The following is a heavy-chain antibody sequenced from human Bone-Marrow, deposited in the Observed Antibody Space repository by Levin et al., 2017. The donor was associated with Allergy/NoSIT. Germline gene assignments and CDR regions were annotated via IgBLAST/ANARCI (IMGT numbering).Heavy chain of an antibody. CDR2: INRDGGDG. D-gene: IGHD2-8*01. V-gene: IGHV3-7*02. CDR3: ARNGAWSFEF. J-gene: IGHJ4*02. CDR1: GFTFSGYW. Sequence: GGSLRLSCASSGFTFSGYWMAWVRQAPGKGQEWVANINRDGGDGYYVDSVKGRFTISRDNARNSLDLQMNSLRVEDTAVYYCARNGAWSFEFWGQGTLVTVSS.